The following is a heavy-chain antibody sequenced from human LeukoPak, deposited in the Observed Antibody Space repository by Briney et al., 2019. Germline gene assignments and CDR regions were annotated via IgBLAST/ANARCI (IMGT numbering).Heavy chain of an antibody. D-gene: IGHD2-15*01. CDR1: GFTFSSYS. J-gene: IGHJ5*02. Sequence: GGSLRLSCAASGFTFSSYSMNWVRQAPGKGLEWVSYISSGSSTKYYADSVKGRFTISRDNAKNSLYLQMNSLRAEDTAVYYCAKDHSYCSGGGCPPWFDPWGQGTLVTVSS. CDR2: ISSGSSTK. CDR3: AKDHSYCSGGGCPPWFDP. V-gene: IGHV3-48*01.